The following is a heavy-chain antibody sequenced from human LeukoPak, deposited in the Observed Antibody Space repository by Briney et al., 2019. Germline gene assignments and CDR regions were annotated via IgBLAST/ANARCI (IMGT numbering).Heavy chain of an antibody. CDR3: VRGPAGYSYGYKNQNFDY. D-gene: IGHD5-18*01. V-gene: IGHV3-11*04. Sequence: PGGSLRLSCAASGFTFSDYYMSWMRQAPGKGLEWVSYISSSGNTIYYADSVKGRFTISRDNAKNSLFLQMNSLRVEDTAVYYCVRGPAGYSYGYKNQNFDYWGQGTLVTVSS. CDR1: GFTFSDYY. CDR2: ISSSGNTI. J-gene: IGHJ4*02.